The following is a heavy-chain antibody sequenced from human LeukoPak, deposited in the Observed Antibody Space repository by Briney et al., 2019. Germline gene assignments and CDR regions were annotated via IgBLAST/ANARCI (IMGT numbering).Heavy chain of an antibody. D-gene: IGHD6-6*01. CDR2: INPNSGGT. CDR1: GYTFTSYY. J-gene: IGHJ4*02. V-gene: IGHV1-2*02. CDR3: ARESVPAVAARRGLNY. Sequence: ASVKVSCKASGYTFTSYYMHWVRQAPGQGLEWMGWINPNSGGTNYEQKFQGRVTMTRDTSISTVYMEMSRLRSDDTAVYYCARESVPAVAARRGLNYWGQGTLVAVSS.